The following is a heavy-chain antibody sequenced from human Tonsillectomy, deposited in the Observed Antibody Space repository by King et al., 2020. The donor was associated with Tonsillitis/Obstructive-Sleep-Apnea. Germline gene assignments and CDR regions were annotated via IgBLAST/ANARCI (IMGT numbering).Heavy chain of an antibody. V-gene: IGHV3-49*04. CDR1: GFTFGDYA. J-gene: IGHJ4*02. CDR3: TRDRTSNDFWSGYDLDY. CDR2: IRSKAYGGTT. D-gene: IGHD3-3*01. Sequence: VQLVESGGGLVQPGRSLRLSCKASGFTFGDYAMSWVRQAPGKGLEWVSFIRSKAYGGTTDYAASVKGRFTISRDDSKSIAYLQMSSLKTEDTAVYYCTRDRTSNDFWSGYDLDYWGQGTLVTVSS.